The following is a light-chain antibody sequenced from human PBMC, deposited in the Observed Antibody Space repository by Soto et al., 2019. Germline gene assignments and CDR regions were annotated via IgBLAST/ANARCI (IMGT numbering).Light chain of an antibody. Sequence: EIVMTQSPATLSVSPGERATLSCRASLSVSRNLAWYQQKPGQAPRLLIFDASTRATGIPARFSGSGSGTEFTLTINSLRPEDFSTYYCQQSYSFPWTFGQGTKVAVK. CDR3: QQSYSFPWT. V-gene: IGKV3-15*01. J-gene: IGKJ1*01. CDR2: DAS. CDR1: LSVSRN.